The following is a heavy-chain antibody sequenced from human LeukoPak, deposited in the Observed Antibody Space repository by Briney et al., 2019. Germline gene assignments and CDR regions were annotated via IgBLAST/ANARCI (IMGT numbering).Heavy chain of an antibody. D-gene: IGHD5-12*01. V-gene: IGHV3-21*01. CDR2: ISSSSSYI. CDR1: GFTFSSYS. J-gene: IGHJ4*02. CDR3: AREYSGYDFDY. Sequence: GGSLRLSCAASGFTFSSYSMNWVRQAPGKGLEWVSSISSSSSYIYYADSVKGRFTISRDNAKNTLYLQMNSLRAEDTAVYYCAREYSGYDFDYWGQGTLVTVSS.